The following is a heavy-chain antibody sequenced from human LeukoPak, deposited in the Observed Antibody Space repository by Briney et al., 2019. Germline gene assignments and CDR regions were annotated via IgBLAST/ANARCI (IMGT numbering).Heavy chain of an antibody. J-gene: IGHJ4*02. V-gene: IGHV1-69*05. CDR1: GGTFSSYA. CDR2: IIPIFGTA. D-gene: IGHD6-19*01. Sequence: GASVKVSCMASGGTFSSYAISWVRQAPGQGLEWMGGIIPIFGTANYAQKFQGRVTITTDESTSTAYMELSSLRSEDTAVYYCARGTLGIAVAGSFDYWGQGTLVTVSS. CDR3: ARGTLGIAVAGSFDY.